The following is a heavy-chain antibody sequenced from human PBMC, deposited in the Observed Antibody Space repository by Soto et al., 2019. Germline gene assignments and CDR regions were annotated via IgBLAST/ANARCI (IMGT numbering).Heavy chain of an antibody. D-gene: IGHD3-22*01. Sequence: PGGSLRLSCAASGFKFDDYTMFWVRQAPGKGLEWVSGISGNGGSTYYADSVKGRFTVSRDNSDNKMYLEMSSLRPEDTAVYYCAKDVVYYYDSGAYKYFDYWGLGTLVTVSS. CDR3: AKDVVYYYDSGAYKYFDY. J-gene: IGHJ4*02. CDR2: ISGNGGST. V-gene: IGHV3-23*01. CDR1: GFKFDDYT.